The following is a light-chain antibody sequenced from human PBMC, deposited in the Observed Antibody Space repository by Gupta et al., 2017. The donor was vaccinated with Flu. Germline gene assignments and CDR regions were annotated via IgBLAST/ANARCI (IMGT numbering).Light chain of an antibody. CDR3: QQYGSSPCS. CDR1: HSVSSSY. Sequence: ELVLTQSLGTRSLSPGERATRSCRASHSVSSSYVAWYQQKPGQAPRLLIYGASSRATGIPDRFSGSGSGTDFTLTISRLEPEDFAVYYCQQYGSSPCSFGQGTKLEIK. J-gene: IGKJ2*04. CDR2: GAS. V-gene: IGKV3-20*01.